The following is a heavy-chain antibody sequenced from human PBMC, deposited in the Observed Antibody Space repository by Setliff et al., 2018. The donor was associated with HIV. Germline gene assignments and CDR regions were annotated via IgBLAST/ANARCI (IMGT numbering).Heavy chain of an antibody. CDR2: IHYSGNT. V-gene: IGHV4-31*03. CDR3: ARGGLGVVTSFDS. Sequence: PSETLSLTCTVSGGSISGGGYYWSWIRQHPGKGLEWIGYIHYSGNTYNNPSLNSRISISVDMSKNKFSLKLSSLTAADTAVYYCARGGLGVVTSFDSWAREPWSPSPQ. CDR1: GGSISGGGYY. J-gene: IGHJ4*02. D-gene: IGHD3-3*01.